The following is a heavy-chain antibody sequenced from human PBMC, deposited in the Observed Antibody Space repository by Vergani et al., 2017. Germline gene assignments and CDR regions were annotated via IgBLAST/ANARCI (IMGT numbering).Heavy chain of an antibody. J-gene: IGHJ4*02. Sequence: QVQLVQSGAEVKKPGASVKVSCKASGYTFTGYYMHWVRQAPGQGLEWMGRIIPILGIANYAQKFQGRVTITADKSTSTAYMELSSLRSEDTAVYYCATRGGSSGYSNFDYWGQGTLVTVSS. CDR2: IIPILGIA. CDR1: GYTFTGYY. CDR3: ATRGGSSGYSNFDY. V-gene: IGHV1-69*09. D-gene: IGHD3-22*01.